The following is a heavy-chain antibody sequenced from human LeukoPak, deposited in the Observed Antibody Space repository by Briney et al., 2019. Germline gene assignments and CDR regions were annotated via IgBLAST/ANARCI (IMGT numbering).Heavy chain of an antibody. V-gene: IGHV1-46*01. J-gene: IGHJ4*02. D-gene: IGHD2-2*01. CDR2: INPSGGST. CDR1: GYTFTSYY. CDR3: ARRHRYCSSTSCRQQDYFDY. Sequence: ASVKVSCKASGYTFTSYYMHWVRQAPGQGLEWMGIINPSGGSTSYAQKFQGRVTMTRDTSTSTVYMELSSLRSEDTAVYYCARRHRYCSSTSCRQQDYFDYWGQGTLVTVSS.